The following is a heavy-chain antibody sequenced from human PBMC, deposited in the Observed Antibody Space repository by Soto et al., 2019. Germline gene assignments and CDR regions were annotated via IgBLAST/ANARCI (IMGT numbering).Heavy chain of an antibody. J-gene: IGHJ6*02. V-gene: IGHV3-30*03. D-gene: IGHD2-21*01. CDR1: GFTFNYYG. CDR2: ISYDGTKK. Sequence: QTQVVESGGGVVQPGTSLRLSCAGSGFTFNYYGMHWVRQAPGKGLEWMAVISYDGTKKHYADSIKGRFAISRDNSRNTVYLQLNSLRPEGTAVYYCATMGPGPMLEDRFYYCVIDVWGHGTTVTVSS. CDR3: ATMGPGPMLEDRFYYCVIDV.